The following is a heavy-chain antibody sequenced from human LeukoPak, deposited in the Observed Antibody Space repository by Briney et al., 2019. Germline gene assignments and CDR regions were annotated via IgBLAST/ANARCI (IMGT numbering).Heavy chain of an antibody. CDR2: IYYSGST. V-gene: IGHV4-59*01. CDR1: GGSISSYY. D-gene: IGHD3-22*01. CDR3: ARAGLDYDII. Sequence: SETLSLTCTVSGGSISSYYWSWIRQPPGKGLEWTGYIYYSGSTNYNPSLKSRVTISVDTSKNQFSLKLSSVTAADTAVYYCARAGLDYDIIWGQGTLVTVSS. J-gene: IGHJ4*02.